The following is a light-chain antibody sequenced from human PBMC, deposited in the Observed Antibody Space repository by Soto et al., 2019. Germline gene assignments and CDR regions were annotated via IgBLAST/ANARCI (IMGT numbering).Light chain of an antibody. Sequence: QSALTQPPSASGSPGQSVTISCTGTSSDVGGYNFVSWYQLHPGKAPKLMIYEVSKGPSGVPDRFSGPKSGNTASLTVSGLQAEDEADYYCSSYAGSNNYVFGTGTKLTVL. V-gene: IGLV2-8*01. CDR2: EVS. CDR1: SSDVGGYNF. CDR3: SSYAGSNNYV. J-gene: IGLJ1*01.